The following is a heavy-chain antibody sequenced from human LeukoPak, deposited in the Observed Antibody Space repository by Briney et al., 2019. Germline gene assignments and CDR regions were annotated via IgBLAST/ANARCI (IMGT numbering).Heavy chain of an antibody. J-gene: IGHJ3*02. Sequence: GGSLRLSCAASGFTLSSEWMHWVRHAPGKGLVWVSRMYSDGGRTNYADSVKGRFTISSDNAENTLYLELSSLRAEDTAVYYCTRSGAGGAFDIWGQGTMVGVSS. CDR2: MYSDGGRT. CDR1: GFTLSSEW. D-gene: IGHD3-10*01. CDR3: TRSGAGGAFDI. V-gene: IGHV3-74*01.